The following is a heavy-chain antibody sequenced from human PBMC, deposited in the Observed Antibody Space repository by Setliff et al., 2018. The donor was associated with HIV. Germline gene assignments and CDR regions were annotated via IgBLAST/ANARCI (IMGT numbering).Heavy chain of an antibody. Sequence: ASVKVSCKASGYIFTGYYMHWVRQAPGQGLEWMGVINPSGGSTTEYAQKFQGRVTITADESTSTAYMELRSLRSDDTAVYYCARNFGLSPSGKYYYYYGMDIWGQGTTVTVSS. V-gene: IGHV1-46*01. D-gene: IGHD3-10*01. CDR2: INPSGGST. CDR1: GYIFTGYY. CDR3: ARNFGLSPSGKYYYYYGMDI. J-gene: IGHJ6*02.